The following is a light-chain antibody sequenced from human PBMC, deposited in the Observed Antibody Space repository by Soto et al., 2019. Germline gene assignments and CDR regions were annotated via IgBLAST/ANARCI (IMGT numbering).Light chain of an antibody. Sequence: EIVLTQSPGTLSLSPGERATLSCRASQSLSRNYLAWYQQKPGQAPRRLIFCAFIRATGIPDRFSGSGSGTDFTLTISRLEPEDFAVYYCQQYDNSPITFGQGTRLESK. J-gene: IGKJ5*01. V-gene: IGKV3-20*01. CDR1: QSLSRNY. CDR3: QQYDNSPIT. CDR2: CAF.